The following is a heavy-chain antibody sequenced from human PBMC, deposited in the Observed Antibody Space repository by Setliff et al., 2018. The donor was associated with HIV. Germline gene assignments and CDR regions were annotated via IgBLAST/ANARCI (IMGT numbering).Heavy chain of an antibody. Sequence: KTSETLSLTCAVYGGSFSDYYWSWIRQPPRKRLEWIGELNDSGSTNYNPSLKSRVTISVDTSKNQFSLRLTSVTAADTAVYYCARGTKFVWGRWFDPWGQGTLVTVSS. CDR3: ARGTKFVWGRWFDP. CDR1: GGSFSDYY. D-gene: IGHD3-16*01. V-gene: IGHV4-34*01. CDR2: LNDSGST. J-gene: IGHJ5*02.